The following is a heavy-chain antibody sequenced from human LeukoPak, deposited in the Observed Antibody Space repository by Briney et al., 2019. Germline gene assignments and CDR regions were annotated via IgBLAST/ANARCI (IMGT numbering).Heavy chain of an antibody. Sequence: PGGSLRLSCTASGFTFSSFAMSWVRQAPGMGLEWVSAITDSGSSAYYADSVKGRRFTISRDNSKNTLYLQMNGLRAEDTAVYYCAKHSGSYGFDCWGQGTLVTVSS. CDR1: GFTFSSFA. D-gene: IGHD1-26*01. J-gene: IGHJ4*02. CDR3: AKHSGSYGFDC. CDR2: ITDSGSSA. V-gene: IGHV3-23*01.